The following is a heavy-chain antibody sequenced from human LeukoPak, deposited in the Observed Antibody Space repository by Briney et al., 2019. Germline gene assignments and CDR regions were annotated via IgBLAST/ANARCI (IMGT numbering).Heavy chain of an antibody. D-gene: IGHD4-17*01. CDR1: GFTFSSYG. J-gene: IGHJ4*02. CDR3: AKDHGDYGSDF. V-gene: IGHV3-30*18. Sequence: GSLRLSCAASGFTFSSYGMHWVRQAPGKGLEWVAVISYDGSNKYYADSVKGRFTISRDNSKNTLYLQMNSLRAEDTAVYYCAKDHGDYGSDFWGQGTLVTVSS. CDR2: ISYDGSNK.